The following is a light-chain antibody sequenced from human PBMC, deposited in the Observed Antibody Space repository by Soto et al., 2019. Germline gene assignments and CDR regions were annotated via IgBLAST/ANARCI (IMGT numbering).Light chain of an antibody. Sequence: DLVMIQSPLSLPVTPGEPASISCRSSQSLLERNGYNYLDWYLQKPGQSPQLLIYLGSNRASGVPDRFSGSGSGTDFTLKISRVEAEDVGVYYCMQVLQPPFTFGPGTKVDIK. CDR3: MQVLQPPFT. J-gene: IGKJ3*01. CDR2: LGS. V-gene: IGKV2-28*01. CDR1: QSLLERNGYNY.